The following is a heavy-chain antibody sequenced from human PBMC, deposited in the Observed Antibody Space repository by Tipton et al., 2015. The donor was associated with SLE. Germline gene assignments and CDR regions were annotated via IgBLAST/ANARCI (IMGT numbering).Heavy chain of an antibody. CDR3: ARDSTAYSSGWVDAFDI. D-gene: IGHD6-19*01. CDR1: GGSISSGGYS. J-gene: IGHJ3*02. Sequence: TLSLTCAVSGGSISSGGYSWSWIRQPPGKGLEWIGYIYHSGSTYYNLSLKSRVTISVDTSKNQFSLKLSSVTAADTAVYYCARDSTAYSSGWVDAFDIWGQGTMVTVSS. CDR2: IYHSGST. V-gene: IGHV4-30-2*01.